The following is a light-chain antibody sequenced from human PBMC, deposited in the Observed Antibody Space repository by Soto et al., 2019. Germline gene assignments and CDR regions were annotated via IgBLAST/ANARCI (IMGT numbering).Light chain of an antibody. Sequence: QSVLTQPHSASGTPGQRVTISCSGSSSNIGSSSVHWFQQLPGTAPKLLISTTNQRPSGVPERFSGSKSGTSASLAISGLQSEDEVDYYCAAWDACVNCCCFGTGTKLTV. CDR1: SSNIGSSS. CDR2: TTN. J-gene: IGLJ1*01. CDR3: AAWDACVNCCC. V-gene: IGLV1-44*01.